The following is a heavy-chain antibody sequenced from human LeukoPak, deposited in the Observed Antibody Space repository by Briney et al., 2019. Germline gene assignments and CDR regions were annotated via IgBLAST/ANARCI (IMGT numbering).Heavy chain of an antibody. V-gene: IGHV4-34*01. D-gene: IGHD3-22*01. Sequence: SETLSLTCAVYGGSFSGYYWSWIRQPPGKGLEWIGEINHSGSTNYNPSLKSRVTISVDTSKNQFSLRLTSVTAADTAVYYCARGDSSDVNYYYYYYMDVWGKGTTVTVSS. J-gene: IGHJ6*03. CDR1: GGSFSGYY. CDR2: INHSGST. CDR3: ARGDSSDVNYYYYYYMDV.